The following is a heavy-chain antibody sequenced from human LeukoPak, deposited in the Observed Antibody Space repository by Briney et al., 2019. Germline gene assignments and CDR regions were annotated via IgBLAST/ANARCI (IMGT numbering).Heavy chain of an antibody. V-gene: IGHV3-15*01. CDR3: TTDGTTYYYDSSGYFLDY. D-gene: IGHD3-22*01. Sequence: GGSLRLSCAASGFTFSNAWMSWVRQAPGKGLEWVGRIKSKTDGGTTDYAAPVKGRFTISRDDSQNTLYLQMNSLKTEDTAVYYCTTDGTTYYYDSSGYFLDYWGQGTLVTVFS. CDR1: GFTFSNAW. J-gene: IGHJ4*02. CDR2: IKSKTDGGTT.